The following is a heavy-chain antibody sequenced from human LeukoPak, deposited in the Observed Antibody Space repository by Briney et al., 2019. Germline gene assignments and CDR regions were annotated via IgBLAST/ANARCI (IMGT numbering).Heavy chain of an antibody. CDR2: IYYSGST. CDR1: GASFSGYY. D-gene: IGHD2-15*01. Sequence: PSETLSLTCAVYGASFSGYYWSWIRQSPGKGLEWIGYIYYSGSTNYNPSLKSRVTISVDTSKNQFSLKLSSVTAADTAVYYCARGRSGNWFDPWGQGTLVTVSS. V-gene: IGHV4-59*01. CDR3: ARGRSGNWFDP. J-gene: IGHJ5*02.